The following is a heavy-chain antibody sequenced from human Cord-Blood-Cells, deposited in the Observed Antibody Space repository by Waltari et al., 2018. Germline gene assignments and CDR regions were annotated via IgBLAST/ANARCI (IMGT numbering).Heavy chain of an antibody. Sequence: QLQLVQCGPEVKKRGTSVQVSCRAYGFTLIRSAVRWVRQARGQRLEWIGWIVVGSVNTNYAHKFQERVTITRDMSTSTAYRELSSLRSEDTAVYYCAAGQYCSGGSCYDYWGQGTLVTVSS. J-gene: IGHJ4*02. CDR3: AAGQYCSGGSCYDY. CDR1: GFTLIRSA. CDR2: IVVGSVNT. D-gene: IGHD2-15*01. V-gene: IGHV1-58*01.